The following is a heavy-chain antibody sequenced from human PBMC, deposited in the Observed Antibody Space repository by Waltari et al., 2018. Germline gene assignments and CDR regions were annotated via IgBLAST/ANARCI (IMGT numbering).Heavy chain of an antibody. CDR1: GFTFSIYA. D-gene: IGHD1-26*01. CDR3: AKKLGVSSWYYFDY. V-gene: IGHV3-23*01. J-gene: IGHJ4*02. CDR2: IGGGGSTT. Sequence: EVQLLESGGDLVQPGGSLRLSCAASGFTFSIYAMTWVRQAPGKGLEWVSVIGGGGSTTYYADSVKGRFTISRDNSKNTLYLQMNRLRVEDTAVYYCAKKLGVSSWYYFDYWGQGTLVTVSS.